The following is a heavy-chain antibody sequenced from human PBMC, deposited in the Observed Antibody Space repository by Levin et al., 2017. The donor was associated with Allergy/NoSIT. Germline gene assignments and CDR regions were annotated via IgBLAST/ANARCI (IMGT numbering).Heavy chain of an antibody. CDR1: GGSISSGGYY. D-gene: IGHD3-9*01. CDR2: IYYSGST. V-gene: IGHV4-31*03. J-gene: IGHJ3*02. Sequence: LRLSCTVSGGSISSGGYYWSWIRQHPGTGLEWIGYIYYSGSTYYNPSLKSRVTISVDTSKNQFSLKLSSVTAADTAVYYCARAQRNWLQSPEAFDIWGQGTMVTVSS. CDR3: ARAQRNWLQSPEAFDI.